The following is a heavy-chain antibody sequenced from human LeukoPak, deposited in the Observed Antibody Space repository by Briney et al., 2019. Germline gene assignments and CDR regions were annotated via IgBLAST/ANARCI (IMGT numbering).Heavy chain of an antibody. V-gene: IGHV4-38-2*02. CDR1: GYSISSGYY. D-gene: IGHD3-10*01. J-gene: IGHJ5*01. Sequence: PSETLSLTCTVSGYSISSGYYWGWIRQPPGKGLEWIGSIYHSGSTYYNPSLKSRVTISVDTSKNQFSLKLSSVTAADTAVYYCARYRRGFDWFDYSGQGTLVTVSS. CDR2: IYHSGST. CDR3: ARYRRGFDWFDY.